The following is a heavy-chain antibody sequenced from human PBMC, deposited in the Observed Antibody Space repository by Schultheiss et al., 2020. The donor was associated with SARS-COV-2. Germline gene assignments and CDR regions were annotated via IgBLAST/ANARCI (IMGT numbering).Heavy chain of an antibody. Sequence: GESLKISCAASGFTVSSNYMSWVRQAPGKGLEWVSAISGSGGSTYYADSVKGRFTISRDNSKNTLYLQMNSLRAEDTAVYYCAKDGGDWSRRWLQFGFDYWGQGTLVTVSS. D-gene: IGHD5-24*01. CDR2: ISGSGGST. J-gene: IGHJ4*02. CDR3: AKDGGDWSRRWLQFGFDY. CDR1: GFTVSSNY. V-gene: IGHV3-23*01.